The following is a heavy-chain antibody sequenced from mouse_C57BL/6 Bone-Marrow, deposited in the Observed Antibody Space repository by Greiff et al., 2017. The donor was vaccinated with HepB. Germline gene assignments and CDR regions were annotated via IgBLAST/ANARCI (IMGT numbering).Heavy chain of an antibody. CDR3: AISLITTVVAPTFYFDY. CDR2: IHPSDSDT. J-gene: IGHJ2*01. Sequence: QVHVKQPGAELVKPGASVKVSCKASGYTFTSYWMHWVKQRPGQGLEWIGRIHPSDSDTNYNQKFKGKATLTVDKSSSTAYMQLSSLTSEDSAVYYCAISLITTVVAPTFYFDYWGQGTTLTVSS. V-gene: IGHV1-74*01. CDR1: GYTFTSYW. D-gene: IGHD1-1*01.